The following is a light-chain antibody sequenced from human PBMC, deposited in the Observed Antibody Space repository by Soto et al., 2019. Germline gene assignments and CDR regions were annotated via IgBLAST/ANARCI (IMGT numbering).Light chain of an antibody. CDR2: KAS. J-gene: IGKJ2*01. CDR3: QEYNTHSRYT. Sequence: DIQMTQSPSTLSASVGDRVTITCRASQSINTWLAWYQQKPGKAPKLLIYKASSLKSGVPSRFSGSGSGTELTLTISSLQPDDYATYYCQEYNTHSRYTFGQGTKLEIK. CDR1: QSINTW. V-gene: IGKV1-5*03.